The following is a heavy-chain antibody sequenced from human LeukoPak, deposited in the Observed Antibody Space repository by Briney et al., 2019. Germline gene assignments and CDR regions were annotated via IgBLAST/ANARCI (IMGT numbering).Heavy chain of an antibody. V-gene: IGHV3-23*01. CDR3: AKSFLTGYSLFDS. J-gene: IGHJ4*02. D-gene: IGHD3-9*01. CDR2: ISGGGDSI. Sequence: GGSLRLSCAASGFTFSNYYMSWVRQAPGKGLEWVSAISGGGDSIFYADSVKGRFTISRDNSKTTLYVQMNSLRAEDTAVYYCAKSFLTGYSLFDSWGQGTLVTVPS. CDR1: GFTFSNYY.